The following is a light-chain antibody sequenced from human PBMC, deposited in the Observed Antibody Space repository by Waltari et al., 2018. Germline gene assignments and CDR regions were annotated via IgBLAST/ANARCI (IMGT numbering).Light chain of an antibody. CDR1: QSVARTY. V-gene: IGKV3-20*01. CDR3: QQYGSSPYT. Sequence: EIVLTQFPGSRSLSPGEGATISCRASQSVARTYLAWYQQKPGQAPRLLIYGASNRATGIPDRFSGSGSGTDFTLTISRLEPEDFAVYSCQQYGSSPYTFGQGTKLEI. CDR2: GAS. J-gene: IGKJ2*01.